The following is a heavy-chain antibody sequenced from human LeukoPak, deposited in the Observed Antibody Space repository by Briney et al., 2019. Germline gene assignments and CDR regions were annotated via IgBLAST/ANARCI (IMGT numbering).Heavy chain of an antibody. CDR1: GGSFSGYY. D-gene: IGHD4-17*01. Sequence: SETPSLTCAVYGGSFSGYYWSWIRQPPGKGLEWIGEINHSGSTNYNPSLKSRVTISVDTSKNQFSLKPSSVTAADTAVYYCARGQYDYGDSYWGQGTLVTVSS. V-gene: IGHV4-34*01. J-gene: IGHJ4*02. CDR3: ARGQYDYGDSY. CDR2: INHSGST.